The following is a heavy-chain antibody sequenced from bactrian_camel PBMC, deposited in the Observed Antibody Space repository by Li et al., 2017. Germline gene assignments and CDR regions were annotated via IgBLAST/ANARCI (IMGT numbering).Heavy chain of an antibody. Sequence: VQLVESGGGSVQAGGSLKLSCAASGAIFSTCEMGWFRRAPGKEREGVAAIDADGSTGYADSVQGRFTISQDNAKNTLYLQMNSLKSEDTALYYCATRGHTVVAGYWGQGTQVTVS. J-gene: IGHJ6*01. CDR3: ATRGHTVVAGY. V-gene: IGHV3S53*01. CDR2: IDADGST. CDR1: GAIFSTCE. D-gene: IGHD6*01.